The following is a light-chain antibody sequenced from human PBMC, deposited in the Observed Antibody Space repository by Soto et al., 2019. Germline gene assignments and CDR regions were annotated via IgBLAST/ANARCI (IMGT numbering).Light chain of an antibody. CDR1: QSVSSSY. Sequence: ELVLTQSPGTLSLSPGERATLSCRASQSVSSSYLAWYQQKPGQAPRLLIYGASSRATGIPDRFSGSGSGTDFTLTISRLDPEDFAVYYFQQDGSSPWTFGQGTKVEIK. J-gene: IGKJ1*01. V-gene: IGKV3-20*01. CDR2: GAS. CDR3: QQDGSSPWT.